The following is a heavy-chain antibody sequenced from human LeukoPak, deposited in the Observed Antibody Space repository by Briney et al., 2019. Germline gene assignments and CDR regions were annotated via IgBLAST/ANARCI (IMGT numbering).Heavy chain of an antibody. Sequence: ASVTVSYKASVYTFTGYDINWVRQATGQGLEWMGWMNPNSGNTGYAQKFQGRVTITRNTSISTAYMELSSLRSEDTAVYYCARRDCSGGTCRTRIFDYWGQGTLVTVSS. CDR2: MNPNSGNT. CDR1: VYTFTGYD. V-gene: IGHV1-8*03. CDR3: ARRDCSGGTCRTRIFDY. J-gene: IGHJ4*02. D-gene: IGHD2-15*01.